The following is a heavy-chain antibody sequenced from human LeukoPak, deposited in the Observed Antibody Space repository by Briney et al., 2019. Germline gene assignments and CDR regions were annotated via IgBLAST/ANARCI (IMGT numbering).Heavy chain of an antibody. CDR3: ARDRRFPDDVFDL. Sequence: PGGSLRLSCAASGFTFSSYAMSWVRQAPGKGLEWVSAISGSGGGTYYADSVKGRFTISRDNSKNTLYLLMNSLRAEDTAVYYCARDRRFPDDVFDLWGQGTMVTVSS. D-gene: IGHD2-21*01. J-gene: IGHJ3*01. V-gene: IGHV3-23*01. CDR1: GFTFSSYA. CDR2: ISGSGGGT.